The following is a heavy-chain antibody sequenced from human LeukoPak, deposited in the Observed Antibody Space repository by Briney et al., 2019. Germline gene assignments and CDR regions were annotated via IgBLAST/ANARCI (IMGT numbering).Heavy chain of an antibody. CDR3: AREKYYFDSTSYYRRHYYYYMDV. V-gene: IGHV1-46*01. Sequence: ASVKVSCKASGYTFTSYYMHWVRQAPGQGLEWMGIINPSGGSTSYAQKFQGRVTMTRDTSTSTVYMELSSLRSEDTAVYYCAREKYYFDSTSYYRRHYYYYMDVWGKGTTVIVSS. CDR1: GYTFTSYY. D-gene: IGHD3-22*01. J-gene: IGHJ6*03. CDR2: INPSGGST.